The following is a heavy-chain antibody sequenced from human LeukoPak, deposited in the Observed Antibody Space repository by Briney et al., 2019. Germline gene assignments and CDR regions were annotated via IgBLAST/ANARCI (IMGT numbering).Heavy chain of an antibody. D-gene: IGHD6-19*01. CDR1: GFTFSSYA. CDR3: ARDGASGWSDY. J-gene: IGHJ4*02. CDR2: ISSNGGST. Sequence: GGSLRLSCAASGFTFSSYAMHWVRQAPGKGLEYVSAISSNGGSTYYANSVKGRFTISRDNSKNTLYLQMGSLRAEDMAVYYCARDGASGWSDYWGQGTLVTVSS. V-gene: IGHV3-64*01.